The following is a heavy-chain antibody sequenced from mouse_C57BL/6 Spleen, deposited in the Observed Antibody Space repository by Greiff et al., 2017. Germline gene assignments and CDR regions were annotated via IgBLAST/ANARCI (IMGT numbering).Heavy chain of an antibody. J-gene: IGHJ2*01. CDR1: GFTFSDYG. V-gene: IGHV5-17*01. D-gene: IGHD1-2*01. CDR2: ISSGSSTI. CDR3: ARALYGLDY. Sequence: EVQLVESGGGLVKPGGSLKLSCAASGFTFSDYGMHWVRQAPEKGLEWVAYISSGSSTIYYADTVKGRFTISRDNAKNTLFLQMTSLRSEDTAMYYCARALYGLDYWGQGTTLTVSS.